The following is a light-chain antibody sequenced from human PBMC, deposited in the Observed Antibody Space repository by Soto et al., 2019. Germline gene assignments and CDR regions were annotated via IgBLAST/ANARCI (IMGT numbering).Light chain of an antibody. CDR2: DAS. Sequence: EIVLTQSPATLSLSPGERATLSCRASQSVSSYLAWYQQKPGQAPRLLIYDASNRATGIPARFSGSGSGTDFTLTISSLEPEEFPVYYCQQRSNWPLFGGGTKVEIK. V-gene: IGKV3-11*01. CDR3: QQRSNWPL. J-gene: IGKJ4*01. CDR1: QSVSSY.